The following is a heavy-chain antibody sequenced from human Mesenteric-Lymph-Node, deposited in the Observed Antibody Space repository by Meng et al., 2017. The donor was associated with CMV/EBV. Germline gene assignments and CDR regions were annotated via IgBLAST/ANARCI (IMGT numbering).Heavy chain of an antibody. V-gene: IGHV1-2*02. J-gene: IGHJ6*02. CDR1: GYTFTNYG. D-gene: IGHD1-14*01. Sequence: ASVKVSCKTSGYTFTNYGVSWVRQAPGQGLEWMGWINPVSGDTNYAQKFQGRVTMTGDTSITTAYMELSRLRSDDTAVYYCAIGYTEYQQVFYYYYGMDVWGQGTTVTVSS. CDR3: AIGYTEYQQVFYYYYGMDV. CDR2: INPVSGDT.